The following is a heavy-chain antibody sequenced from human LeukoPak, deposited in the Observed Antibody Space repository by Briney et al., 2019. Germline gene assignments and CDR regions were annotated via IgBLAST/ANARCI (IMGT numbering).Heavy chain of an antibody. CDR3: AKDAPYCSGGSCYSVFDY. D-gene: IGHD2-15*01. CDR1: GFTFSSYG. Sequence: GGSLRFSCAASGFTFSSYGMLWVRQAPGKGLEWVAFIRYDGSNKYYADSVKGRFTISRDNSKNTLYLQMNSLRAEDTAVYYCAKDAPYCSGGSCYSVFDYWGQGTLVTVSS. CDR2: IRYDGSNK. J-gene: IGHJ4*02. V-gene: IGHV3-30*02.